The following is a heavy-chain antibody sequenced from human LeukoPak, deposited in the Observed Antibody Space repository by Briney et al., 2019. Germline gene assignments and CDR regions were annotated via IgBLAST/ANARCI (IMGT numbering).Heavy chain of an antibody. J-gene: IGHJ4*02. CDR2: IYYSGST. Sequence: SETLSLTCTVSGGSISSSSYYWGWIRQPPGKGLEWIGSIYYSGSTYYNPSLKSRVTISVDTSKNQLSLKLSSVTAADTAVYYCARLTSATYYDYVWGSYRPDYWGQGTLVTVSS. D-gene: IGHD3-16*02. CDR1: GGSISSSSYY. V-gene: IGHV4-39*01. CDR3: ARLTSATYYDYVWGSYRPDY.